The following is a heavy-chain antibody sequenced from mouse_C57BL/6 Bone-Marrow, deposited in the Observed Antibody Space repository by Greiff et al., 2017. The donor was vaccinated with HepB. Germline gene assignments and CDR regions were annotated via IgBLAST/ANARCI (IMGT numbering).Heavy chain of an antibody. CDR1: GFTFSNYW. J-gene: IGHJ4*01. D-gene: IGHD1-1*01. Sequence: EVQLVESGGGLVQPGGSMKLSCVASGFTFSNYWMNWVRQSPEKGLEWVAQIRLKSDNYATHYAESVKGRFTISRDDSKSSVYLQMNNLRAEDTGIYYCTGPHYYGIYYAMDYWGQGTSVTVSS. CDR3: TGPHYYGIYYAMDY. V-gene: IGHV6-3*01. CDR2: IRLKSDNYAT.